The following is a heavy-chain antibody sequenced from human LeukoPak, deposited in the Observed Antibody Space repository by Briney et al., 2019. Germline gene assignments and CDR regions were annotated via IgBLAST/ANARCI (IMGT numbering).Heavy chain of an antibody. CDR1: GGSISSYY. Sequence: SETLSHTCTVSGGSISSYYWSWIRQPAGKGLEWIGRIYTSGSTNYNPSLKSRVTMSVDTSKNQFSLNLSSVTAADTAVYYCASLYGSGQGYYMDVWGKGTTVTVS. D-gene: IGHD3-10*01. J-gene: IGHJ6*03. V-gene: IGHV4-4*07. CDR3: ASLYGSGQGYYMDV. CDR2: IYTSGST.